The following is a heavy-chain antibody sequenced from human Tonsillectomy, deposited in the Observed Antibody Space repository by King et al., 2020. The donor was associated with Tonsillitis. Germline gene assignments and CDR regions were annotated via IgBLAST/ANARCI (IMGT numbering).Heavy chain of an antibody. D-gene: IGHD1-26*01. CDR2: IGTAGDT. J-gene: IGHJ4*02. CDR1: GFTFSSYD. V-gene: IGHV3-13*01. CDR3: ARGVGATGMFDY. Sequence: DVQLVESGGGLVQPGGSPRLSCAASGFTFSSYDMHWVRQATGKGLEWVSAIGTAGDTYYPGSVKGRFTISRENAKNSLYLQMNSLRAGDTAVYYCARGVGATGMFDYWGQGTLVTVSS.